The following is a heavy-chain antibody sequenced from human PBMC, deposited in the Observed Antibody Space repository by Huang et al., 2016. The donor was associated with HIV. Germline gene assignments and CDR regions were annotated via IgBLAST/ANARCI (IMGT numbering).Heavy chain of an antibody. Sequence: VQLVQSGAEVKRPGTSVKISCKASGGSFNSLAFNWVRQAPGQGLQYMGGIGLLVSVTNYAEKFRGRLSISADKSTSTVFMELRGLTSEDTAVFFCAREGQTWYGKPIAAFEIWGQGTSVIVSP. D-gene: IGHD6-13*01. V-gene: IGHV1-69*10. CDR3: AREGQTWYGKPIAAFEI. CDR2: IGLLVSVT. J-gene: IGHJ3*02. CDR1: GGSFNSLA.